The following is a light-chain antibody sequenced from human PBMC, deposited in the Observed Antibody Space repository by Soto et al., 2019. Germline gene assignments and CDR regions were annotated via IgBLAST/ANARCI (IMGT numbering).Light chain of an antibody. J-gene: IGKJ1*01. Sequence: EIALTQSPGALSLSPGERATLSCRASQSVSSSYLAWYQQKPGQAPRPLIYGASSRAIGIPDRSSGSGSGTDFTLTISRLEPEDFAVYYCQQYGSSPWTFGQGTKVEIK. CDR3: QQYGSSPWT. V-gene: IGKV3-20*01. CDR1: QSVSSSY. CDR2: GAS.